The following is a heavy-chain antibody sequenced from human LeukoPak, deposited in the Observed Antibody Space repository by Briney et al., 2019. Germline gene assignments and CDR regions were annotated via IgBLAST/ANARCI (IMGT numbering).Heavy chain of an antibody. CDR2: IYHSGTT. CDR1: AYSISSGYY. D-gene: IGHD2-15*01. CDR3: ARTGYCSGGSCYSDY. J-gene: IGHJ4*02. Sequence: SESLSLTCAVSAYSISSGYYWAWIRQPPGKGLEWIGSIYHSGTTYYNPSLKSRFTISVDTSKNQFSMKLSSVTAADTAVYYCARTGYCSGGSCYSDYWGQGTLVTVSS. V-gene: IGHV4-38-2*01.